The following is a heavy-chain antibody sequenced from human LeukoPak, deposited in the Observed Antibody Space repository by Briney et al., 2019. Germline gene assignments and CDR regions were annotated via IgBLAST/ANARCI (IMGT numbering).Heavy chain of an antibody. CDR3: ARRGDGGRSFDY. V-gene: IGHV3-53*01. CDR2: IYGGGNT. J-gene: IGHJ4*02. Sequence: GGSLRLSCAASGFTFSSNYMSWVRQAPGKGLEWVSLIYGGGNTYYADSVKGRFTISRDNSKNTLYLQMNSLRAEDTAVYYCARRGDGGRSFDYWGQGTLVTVSS. CDR1: GFTFSSNY. D-gene: IGHD4-23*01.